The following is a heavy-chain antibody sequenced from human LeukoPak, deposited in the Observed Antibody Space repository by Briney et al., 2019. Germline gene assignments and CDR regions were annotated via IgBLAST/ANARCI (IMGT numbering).Heavy chain of an antibody. J-gene: IGHJ5*02. CDR3: ARGNYYGSGSYYKGGFDP. CDR2: INPNSGGT. D-gene: IGHD3-10*01. CDR1: GYTFTGYY. V-gene: IGHV1-2*02. Sequence: GASVKVSCKASGYTFTGYYRHWVRQAPGQGLEWMGWINPNSGGTNYAQKFQGRVTMTRDTSISTAYMELSRLRSDDTAVYYCARGNYYGSGSYYKGGFDPWGQGTLVTVSS.